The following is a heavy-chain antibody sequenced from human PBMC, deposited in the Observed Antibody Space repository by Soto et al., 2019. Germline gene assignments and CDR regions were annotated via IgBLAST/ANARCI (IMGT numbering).Heavy chain of an antibody. CDR3: AREIHLRPTYGSGSYSHIPYNWFDP. CDR2: ISAYNGNT. CDR1: GYTFTSYG. V-gene: IGHV1-18*01. D-gene: IGHD3-10*01. Sequence: ASVKVSCKASGYTFTSYGISWERQAPGQGLEWMGWISAYNGNTNYAQKLQGRVTMTTDTSTSTAYMELRSLRSDDTAVYYCAREIHLRPTYGSGSYSHIPYNWFDPWGQGTLVTVSS. J-gene: IGHJ5*02.